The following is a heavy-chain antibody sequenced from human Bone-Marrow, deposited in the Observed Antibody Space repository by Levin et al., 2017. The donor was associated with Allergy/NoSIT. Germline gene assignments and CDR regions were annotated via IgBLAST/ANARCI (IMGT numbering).Heavy chain of an antibody. J-gene: IGHJ4*02. CDR3: ARGGCSATSCLDY. CDR1: GLTFSSYY. V-gene: IGHV3-74*01. Sequence: GGSLRLSCAASGLTFSSYYMHWVRQAPGKGLAWVSNIHTDTSVTNYADSVKGRFTISRDNAKNTLYLQMNSLRAEDTAVYYCARGGCSATSCLDYWGQGTLVTVSS. D-gene: IGHD2-15*01. CDR2: IHTDTSVT.